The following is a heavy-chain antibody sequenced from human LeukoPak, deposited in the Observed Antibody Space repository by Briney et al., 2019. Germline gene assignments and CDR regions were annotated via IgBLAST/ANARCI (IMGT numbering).Heavy chain of an antibody. Sequence: SETLSLTCTVSGGSISSSSYYWGWIRQPPGKGLEWIGSIYYSGSTYYNPSLKSRVTISVDTSKNQFSLQLSSVTAADTAMYYCARHINWSPFDYWGQGTLVTVSS. J-gene: IGHJ4*02. CDR2: IYYSGST. CDR1: GGSISSSSYY. D-gene: IGHD1-1*01. CDR3: ARHINWSPFDY. V-gene: IGHV4-39*01.